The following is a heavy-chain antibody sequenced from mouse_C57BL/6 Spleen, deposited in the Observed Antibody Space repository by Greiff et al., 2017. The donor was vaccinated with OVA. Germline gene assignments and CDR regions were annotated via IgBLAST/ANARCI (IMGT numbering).Heavy chain of an antibody. Sequence: EVQLQESGPGLVKPSQSLSLTCSVSGYSITRGYFWNWIRPSPGNQLEWMGYISYDGSNKYNQSLNNRISITRDTSKNLFFLKLNSVTTEDTATYDCARGTTVVDSWFAYWGQGTLVTVSA. CDR3: ARGTTVVDSWFAY. D-gene: IGHD1-1*01. CDR2: ISYDGSN. J-gene: IGHJ3*01. V-gene: IGHV3-6*01. CDR1: GYSITRGYF.